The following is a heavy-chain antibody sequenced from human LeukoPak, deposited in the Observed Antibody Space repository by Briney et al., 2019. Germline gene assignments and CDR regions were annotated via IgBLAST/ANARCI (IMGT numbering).Heavy chain of an antibody. CDR2: ISGSGGST. D-gene: IGHD2-15*01. Sequence: GGSLRLSCAASGFTFSSYAMSWVRQAPGKGLEWVSAISGSGGSTYYADSVKGRFTISRDNSKNTLYLQMNSLRAEDTAVYYCAKAIVVVVAANYFDYWGQGTLVTVSS. J-gene: IGHJ4*02. CDR3: AKAIVVVVAANYFDY. V-gene: IGHV3-23*01. CDR1: GFTFSSYA.